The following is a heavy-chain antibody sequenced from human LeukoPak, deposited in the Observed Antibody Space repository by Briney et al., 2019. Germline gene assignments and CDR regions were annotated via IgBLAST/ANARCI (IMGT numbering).Heavy chain of an antibody. Sequence: GGSLRLSCAASGFTFSSYWMSWVRQAPGKGLEWVANIKQDGSEKYYVDSVKGRFTISGDNAKNSLYLQMNSLRAEDTAVYYCARRAVAYSFGSYYYYYYYMDVWGKGTTVTISS. CDR3: ARRAVAYSFGSYYYYYYYMDV. J-gene: IGHJ6*03. D-gene: IGHD6-19*01. V-gene: IGHV3-7*01. CDR1: GFTFSSYW. CDR2: IKQDGSEK.